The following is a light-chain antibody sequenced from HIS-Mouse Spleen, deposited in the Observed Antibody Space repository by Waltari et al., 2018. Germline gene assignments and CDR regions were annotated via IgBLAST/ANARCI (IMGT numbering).Light chain of an antibody. Sequence: QSALTQPRSVSGSPGQSVTISCTGTSSDVGGYNYVSWYQQHPGKAPKLMIYDVSNRPAGVPDRVSGSKSGNTASLTISGLQAEDEADYYCCSYAGSYTWVFGGGTKLTVL. CDR3: CSYAGSYTWV. CDR2: DVS. CDR1: SSDVGGYNY. J-gene: IGLJ3*02. V-gene: IGLV2-11*01.